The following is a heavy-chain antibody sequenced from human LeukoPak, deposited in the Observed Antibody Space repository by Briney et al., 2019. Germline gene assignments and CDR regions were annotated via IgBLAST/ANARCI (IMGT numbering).Heavy chain of an antibody. V-gene: IGHV3-53*01. CDR1: GFTVSSKY. J-gene: IGHJ4*02. CDR2: IYRGGNT. CDR3: ARDPIQLWSFDY. Sequence: PGGSLRLSCAASGFTVSSKYMTWVRQAPGKGLEWVSVIYRGGNTYYADSVKGRFSISRDNSKNTVFLQMNSLRAEDTAVYYCARDPIQLWSFDYWGQGTLVTVSS. D-gene: IGHD5-18*01.